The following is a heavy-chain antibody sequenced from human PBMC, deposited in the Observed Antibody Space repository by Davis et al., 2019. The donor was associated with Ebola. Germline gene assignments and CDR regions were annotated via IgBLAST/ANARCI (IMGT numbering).Heavy chain of an antibody. CDR3: AAALSKRGYSYGYRLDY. D-gene: IGHD5-18*01. J-gene: IGHJ4*02. Sequence: ASVKVSCKASGYTFTSYYMHWVRQAPGQGLEWMGIINPSGGSTSYAQKFQGRVTMTRDTSTSTVYMELSSLRSEDTAVYYCAAALSKRGYSYGYRLDYWGQGTLVTVSS. CDR2: INPSGGST. V-gene: IGHV1-46*01. CDR1: GYTFTSYY.